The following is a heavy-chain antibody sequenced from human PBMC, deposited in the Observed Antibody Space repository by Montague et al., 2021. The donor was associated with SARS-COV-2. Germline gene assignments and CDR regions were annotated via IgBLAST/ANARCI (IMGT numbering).Heavy chain of an antibody. CDR3: AGEGGWLSRGSYYFDY. CDR1: GGSISSSSYD. J-gene: IGHJ4*02. Sequence: SETLSLTCTVSGGSISSSSYDWGWIRQPPGKGLEWIGSIDYSGXTXYXXXXKXRVTISVDTSKNQFSLKLSSVTAADTAVYYCAGEGGWLSRGSYYFDYWGQGTLVTVSS. V-gene: IGHV4-39*07. D-gene: IGHD3-22*01. CDR2: IDYSGXT.